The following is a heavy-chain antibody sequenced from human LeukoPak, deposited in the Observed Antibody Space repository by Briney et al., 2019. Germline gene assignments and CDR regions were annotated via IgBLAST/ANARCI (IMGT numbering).Heavy chain of an antibody. CDR1: GCSFINYW. CDR2: IFPGDPET. V-gene: IGHV5-51*07. Sequence: GESLRISCKTSGCSFINYWVGWVHQMPGKGLEWMGIIFPGDPETRYSPSFQGQVTISADNSISTAYLQWNSLKASDTAMYYCARHWGHYGDYGGFDSWGQGTLVTVSS. CDR3: ARHWGHYGDYGGFDS. J-gene: IGHJ4*02. D-gene: IGHD4-17*01.